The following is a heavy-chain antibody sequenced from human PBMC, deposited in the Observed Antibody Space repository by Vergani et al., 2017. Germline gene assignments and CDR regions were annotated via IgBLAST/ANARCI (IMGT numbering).Heavy chain of an antibody. CDR3: ARYSSGWGYYYSYMDV. J-gene: IGHJ6*03. CDR2: IYYSGST. V-gene: IGHV4-59*01. CDR1: GGSISSYY. D-gene: IGHD6-19*01. Sequence: QVQLQESGPGLVKPSETLSLTCTVSGGSISSYYWSWIRLRPGPGLEWIWYIYYSGSTNYNPSLKSRVTISLDTSTNQFSLKLSSVTAADTAVYYCARYSSGWGYYYSYMDVWGKGTTVTVSS.